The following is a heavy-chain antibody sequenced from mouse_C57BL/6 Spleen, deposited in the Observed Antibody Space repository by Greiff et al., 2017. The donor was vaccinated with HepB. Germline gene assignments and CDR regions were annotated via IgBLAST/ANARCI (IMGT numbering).Heavy chain of an antibody. CDR1: GFTFSSYA. J-gene: IGHJ2*01. CDR2: ISSGGDYI. V-gene: IGHV5-9-1*02. CDR3: TREAVRRNYFDY. Sequence: EVKVEESGEGLVKPGGSLKLSCAASGFTFSSYAMSWVRQTPEKRLEWVAYISSGGDYIYYADTVKGRFTISRDNARNTLYLQMSSLKSEDTAMYYCTREAVRRNYFDYWGQGTTLTVSS. D-gene: IGHD2-14*01.